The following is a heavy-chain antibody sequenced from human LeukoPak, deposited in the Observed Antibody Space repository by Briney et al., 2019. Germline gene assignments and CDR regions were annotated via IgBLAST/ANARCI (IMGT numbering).Heavy chain of an antibody. CDR1: GFTFSDNA. Sequence: GGSLRLSCAASGFTFSDNAMSWVRQAPGKGLEWVSAISDRGDRTWDADSVKGRVTISRDNYKNTLFLQMNSLRAEDTAIYYCAKDSYDSSGSRYDYWGQGTLVTVSS. J-gene: IGHJ4*02. D-gene: IGHD3-22*01. V-gene: IGHV3-23*01. CDR2: ISDRGDRT. CDR3: AKDSYDSSGSRYDY.